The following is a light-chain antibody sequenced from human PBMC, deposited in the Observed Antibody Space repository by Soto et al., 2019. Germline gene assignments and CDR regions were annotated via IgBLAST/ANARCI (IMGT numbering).Light chain of an antibody. Sequence: LAQPASVSGSPGQSITISCTGTSSDVGGYNYVSWYQQNPGKAPKLMIYEVSNRPSGVSNRFSGSKSGNMASLTISGLQAEDEADYYCSSYTINRTYVFGTGTKVTVL. J-gene: IGLJ1*01. CDR1: SSDVGGYNY. V-gene: IGLV2-14*01. CDR3: SSYTINRTYV. CDR2: EVS.